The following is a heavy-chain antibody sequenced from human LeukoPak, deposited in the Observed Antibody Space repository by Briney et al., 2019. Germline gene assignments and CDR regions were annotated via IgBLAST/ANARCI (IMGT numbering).Heavy chain of an antibody. J-gene: IGHJ5*02. Sequence: SEALSLTCTVSGGSISSGGYYWSWIRQPPGKGLEWIGYIYHSGSTYYNPSLKSRVTISVDTSENQFSLKLSSVTAADTAVYYCARLWCSTTSCYPPKGFDPWGQGTLVTVSS. CDR2: IYHSGST. D-gene: IGHD2-2*01. CDR3: ARLWCSTTSCYPPKGFDP. V-gene: IGHV4-30-2*02. CDR1: GGSISSGGYY.